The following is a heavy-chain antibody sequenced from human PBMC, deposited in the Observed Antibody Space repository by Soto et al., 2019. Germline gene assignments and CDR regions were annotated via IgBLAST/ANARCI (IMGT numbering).Heavy chain of an antibody. CDR1: GGTFSSYA. CDR3: ARPDAAYYYDSSGYYQEFDY. J-gene: IGHJ4*02. Sequence: QVQLVQSGAEVKKPGSSVKVSCKASGGTFSSYAISWVRQAPGQGLEWMGVFIPIFGTANYAKKFQGRVTITADESTSTAYMELSSLRSEDTAVYYCARPDAAYYYDSSGYYQEFDYWGQGTLVTVSS. D-gene: IGHD3-22*01. CDR2: FIPIFGTA. V-gene: IGHV1-69*01.